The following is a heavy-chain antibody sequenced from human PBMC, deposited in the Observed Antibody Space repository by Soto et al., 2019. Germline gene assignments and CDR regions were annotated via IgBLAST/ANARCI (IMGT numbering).Heavy chain of an antibody. V-gene: IGHV4-30-4*01. CDR2: IYYSGST. J-gene: IGHJ6*02. CDR1: GGSISSGDYY. D-gene: IGHD3-22*01. Sequence: SETLSLTCTVSGGSISSGDYYWSWIRQPPGKGLEWIGYIYYSGSTYYNPSLKSRVTISVDTSKNQFSLKLSSVTAADTAVYYCARDVLGVYYDSSGYRYYYGMDVWGQGTTVTVSS. CDR3: ARDVLGVYYDSSGYRYYYGMDV.